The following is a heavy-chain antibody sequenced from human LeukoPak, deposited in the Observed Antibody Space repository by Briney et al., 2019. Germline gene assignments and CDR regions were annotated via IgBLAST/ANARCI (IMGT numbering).Heavy chain of an antibody. V-gene: IGHV4-59*01. CDR1: GGSISSYY. CDR3: ARGGYYGLGSDFRFDP. Sequence: SETLSLTCTVSGGSISSYYWSWIRQPPGKGLEWIGYIYYSGSTNYNPSLKSRVTISVDTSKNQFSLKLSSVTPADTAVYYCARGGYYGLGSDFRFDPWGQGTLVTVSS. J-gene: IGHJ5*02. CDR2: IYYSGST. D-gene: IGHD3-10*01.